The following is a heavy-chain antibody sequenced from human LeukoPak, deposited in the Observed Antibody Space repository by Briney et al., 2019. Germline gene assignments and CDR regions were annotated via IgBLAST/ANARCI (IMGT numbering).Heavy chain of an antibody. CDR1: GGSISSYY. J-gene: IGHJ3*02. V-gene: IGHV4-59*01. CDR3: ASLTTADAFDI. Sequence: PSETLSLTCTVSGGSISSYYWSWIRQPPGKGLEWIGYIYYSGSTNYNPSLKSRVTISVDTSKNQFSLKLSSVTAADTAVFYCASLTTADAFDIWGQGTMVTVSS. D-gene: IGHD3-22*01. CDR2: IYYSGST.